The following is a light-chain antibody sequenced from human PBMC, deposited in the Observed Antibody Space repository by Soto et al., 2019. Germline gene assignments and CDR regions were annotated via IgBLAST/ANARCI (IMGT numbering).Light chain of an antibody. V-gene: IGKV1-5*01. CDR3: QQFIDRWT. CDR1: QSINNR. J-gene: IGKJ1*01. CDR2: DAS. Sequence: IQMTQSPSTLSPSVRDRWTMSCRASQSINNRLAWYKQMPGKAPNLLIYDASSLESGVPSRFRGSGSETEFTLTISGLQPDDFATYYCQQFIDRWTFGQGTKVDI.